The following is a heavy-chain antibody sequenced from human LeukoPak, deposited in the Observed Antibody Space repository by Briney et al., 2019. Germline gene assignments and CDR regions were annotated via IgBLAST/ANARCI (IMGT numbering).Heavy chain of an antibody. D-gene: IGHD3-3*01. CDR2: MNPNSGNT. J-gene: IGHJ5*02. CDR3: ASGSIKRITIFGVVIIRDWFDP. V-gene: IGHV1-8*01. CDR1: GYTFTSYD. Sequence: ASVKVSCKASGYTFTSYDINWVRQATGQGLEWMGWMNPNSGNTGYAQKFQGRVTMTRNTSISTAYMELSSLRSEDTAVYYCASGSIKRITIFGVVIIRDWFDPWGQGTLVTVSS.